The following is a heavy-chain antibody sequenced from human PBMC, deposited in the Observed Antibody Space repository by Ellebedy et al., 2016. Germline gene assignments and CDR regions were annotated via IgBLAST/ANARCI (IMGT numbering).Heavy chain of an antibody. CDR3: ARGALAGTSRFDY. J-gene: IGHJ4*02. Sequence: GGSLRLXXEGSGFAFSNFAMNWVRQAPGKGLEWVSYISGSSSTIYYADSVKGRFTISRDNAKNSLSLQMNSLRAEDTAVYYCARGALAGTSRFDYWGQGTLVTVSS. D-gene: IGHD6-19*01. CDR2: ISGSSSTI. V-gene: IGHV3-48*04. CDR1: GFAFSNFA.